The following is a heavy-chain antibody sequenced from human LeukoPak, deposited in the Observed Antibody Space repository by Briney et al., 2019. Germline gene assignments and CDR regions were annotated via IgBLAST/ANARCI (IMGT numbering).Heavy chain of an antibody. CDR3: ARGPPCSGGSCYSEDYYYGMDV. CDR1: GYTFTSYD. V-gene: IGHV1-8*01. CDR2: MNPNSGNT. J-gene: IGHJ6*02. D-gene: IGHD2-15*01. Sequence: ASVKVSCKASGYTFTSYDINWVRQATGQGLEWMGWMNPNSGNTGYAQKFQGRVTMTRNTSISTAYMELSSLRSDDTAVYYCARGPPCSGGSCYSEDYYYGMDVWGQGTTVTVSS.